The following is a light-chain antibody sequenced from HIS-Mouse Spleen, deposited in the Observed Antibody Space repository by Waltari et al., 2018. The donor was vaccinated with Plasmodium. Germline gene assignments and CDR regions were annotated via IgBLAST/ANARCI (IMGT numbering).Light chain of an antibody. V-gene: IGKV1-8*01. J-gene: IGKJ4*01. Sequence: AIRMTQSPSSFSASTGDRVTITCRASQGISSYLAWYQQKPGKAPKLLISAASTLQSGVPSRFSGSGSGTDFTLTISCLQSEDVATYYCQQYYSYLLTFGGGTKVEIK. CDR1: QGISSY. CDR2: AAS. CDR3: QQYYSYLLT.